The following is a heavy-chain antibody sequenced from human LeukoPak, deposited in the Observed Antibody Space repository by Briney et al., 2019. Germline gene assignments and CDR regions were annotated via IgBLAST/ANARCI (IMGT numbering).Heavy chain of an antibody. CDR1: GFIFGDHA. V-gene: IGHV3-49*04. CDR3: ARGPILLWLHNGMDV. Sequence: PGGSLRFSCTGFGFIFGDHAMSWVRQAPGKGLEWVGFIRSKAYGATTEYAASVKGRFTISRDDSKGIAYLQMNSLEIEDTAVYYCARGPILLWLHNGMDVWGQGTTVTVSS. J-gene: IGHJ6*02. CDR2: IRSKAYGATT. D-gene: IGHD6-19*01.